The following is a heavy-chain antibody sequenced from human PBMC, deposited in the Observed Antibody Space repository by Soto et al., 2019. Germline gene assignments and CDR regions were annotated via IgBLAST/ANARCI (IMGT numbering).Heavy chain of an antibody. J-gene: IGHJ4*02. D-gene: IGHD4-17*01. CDR3: ARDYGGPFDY. V-gene: IGHV4-59*01. Sequence: QLQLQESGPGLVKPSETLSLTCTVSGGSISGYYWSWIRQPPGKGLEWIGYIYYSGSTNYNPSLRXRVTISVDTPKLHASLTLSSVTAADTAVYYCARDYGGPFDYWGQGTLVTVSS. CDR1: GGSISGYY. CDR2: IYYSGST.